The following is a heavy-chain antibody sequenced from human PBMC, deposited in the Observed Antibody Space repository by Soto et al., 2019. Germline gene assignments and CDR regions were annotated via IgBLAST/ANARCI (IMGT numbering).Heavy chain of an antibody. CDR3: SRDGPVLRFLEWLCEY. Sequence: GGSLRLSCAASGFTFSSYGMHWVRQAPGKGLEWVAVISYDGSNKYYADSVKGRFTISRENSKNTLYLQMNSLRVEDTAVYYCSRDGPVLRFLEWLCEYWGQGTLVTVSS. D-gene: IGHD3-3*01. CDR1: GFTFSSYG. V-gene: IGHV3-30*03. CDR2: ISYDGSNK. J-gene: IGHJ4*02.